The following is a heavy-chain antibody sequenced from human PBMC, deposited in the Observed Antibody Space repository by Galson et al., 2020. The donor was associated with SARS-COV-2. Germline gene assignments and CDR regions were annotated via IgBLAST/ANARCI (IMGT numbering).Heavy chain of an antibody. CDR1: VGSISSSSYY. D-gene: IGHD3-22*01. CDR2: IYYSGST. J-gene: IGHJ4*02. Sequence: SETLSLTCTVSVGSISSSSYYWGWIRQPPGKGLEWIGSIYYSGSTYYNPSLKSRVTISVDTSKNQFSLKLSSVTAADTAVYYCARLGPGGSCYYDSSGYCHFDYWGQGTLVTVSS. V-gene: IGHV4-39*01. CDR3: ARLGPGGSCYYDSSGYCHFDY.